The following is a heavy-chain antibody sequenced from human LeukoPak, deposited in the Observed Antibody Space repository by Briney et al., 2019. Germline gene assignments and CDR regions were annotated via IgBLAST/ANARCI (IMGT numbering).Heavy chain of an antibody. CDR2: IYDSENT. CDR3: ARGATVEYFDH. V-gene: IGHV4-31*03. J-gene: IGHJ4*02. CDR1: GGSISSGGYY. D-gene: IGHD1-26*01. Sequence: SQTLSLTCTVSGGSISSGGYYWSWIRQHPGKDLVWIGYIYDSENTHYISSLKSRVTISVDTSKNQFFLRLSSVTAADTAVYYCARGATVEYFDHWGQGTLVTVSS.